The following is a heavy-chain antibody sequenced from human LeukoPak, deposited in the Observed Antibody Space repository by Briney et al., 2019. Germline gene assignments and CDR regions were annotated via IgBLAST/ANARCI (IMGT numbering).Heavy chain of an antibody. Sequence: SVKVSCKASGYTFTSYYMHWVRQAPGQGLEWMGGIIPMFRTPKYAQKFQGRVTITTDEFTSTEYMELSSLGPEDTAVYYCASGDYCSNTSCYNGAFDIWGQGTMVTVSS. J-gene: IGHJ3*02. CDR2: IIPMFRTP. D-gene: IGHD2-2*01. CDR3: ASGDYCSNTSCYNGAFDI. V-gene: IGHV1-69*05. CDR1: GYTFTSYY.